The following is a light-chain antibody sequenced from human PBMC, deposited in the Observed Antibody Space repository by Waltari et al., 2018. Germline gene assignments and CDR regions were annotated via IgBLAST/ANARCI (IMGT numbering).Light chain of an antibody. Sequence: DIVMTQSPDSLAVSLGERATINCKSSQTVLYSSSNKNYLSWYQQKPGQPPKQLIYWASTRESGVPDRVSGSGSGTDFNLTLISLHAKYVAVYYCQQYFITPGSFVQGTKLEI. CDR3: QQYFITPGS. V-gene: IGKV4-1*01. CDR2: WAS. J-gene: IGKJ2*01. CDR1: QTVLYSSSNKNY.